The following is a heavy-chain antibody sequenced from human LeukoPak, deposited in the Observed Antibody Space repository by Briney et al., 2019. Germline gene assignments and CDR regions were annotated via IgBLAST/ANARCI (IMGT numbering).Heavy chain of an antibody. CDR1: GYTFTSYG. J-gene: IGHJ4*02. D-gene: IGHD3-3*01. V-gene: IGHV1-18*01. Sequence: GASVKVSCKASGYTFTSYGISWVRQAPGQGLEWMGWISAYNGNTNYAQKLQGRVTMTTGTSTSTAYMELRSLRSDDTAVYYCARGRRITIFGVVIDFDYWGQGTLVTVSS. CDR3: ARGRRITIFGVVIDFDY. CDR2: ISAYNGNT.